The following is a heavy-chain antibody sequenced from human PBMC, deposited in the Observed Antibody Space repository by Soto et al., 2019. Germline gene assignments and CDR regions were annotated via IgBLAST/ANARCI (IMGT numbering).Heavy chain of an antibody. CDR1: EYNFIYYW. CDR3: ARRGCGAGKRCYGLDV. D-gene: IGHD6-13*01. V-gene: IGHV5-51*01. J-gene: IGHJ6*02. Sequence: GESLKISCKASEYNFIYYWIGWVRQTPGKGLDWMGSIYPGDLDTIYSPSFQGQVTISVDRSIDTAYLQWNSLRASDTAIYFCARRGCGAGKRCYGLDVWGQGTTVTVSS. CDR2: IYPGDLDT.